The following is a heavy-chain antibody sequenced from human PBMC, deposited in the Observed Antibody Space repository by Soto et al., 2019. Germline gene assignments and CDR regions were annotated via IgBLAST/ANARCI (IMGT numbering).Heavy chain of an antibody. Sequence: ELVESGGGLVEPGGSLRLSCAASGFTFSIAWMNWVRQVPGEGLEWVGRIKSKNDGETRDYAAHVKGRFIISRDDSKKTLYLEMNSLTAADPAVYYCTRWGSSNSGGYWGQGTLVTVSS. J-gene: IGHJ4*02. D-gene: IGHD6-13*01. CDR3: TRWGSSNSGGY. CDR1: GFTFSIAW. CDR2: IKSKNDGETR. V-gene: IGHV3-15*07.